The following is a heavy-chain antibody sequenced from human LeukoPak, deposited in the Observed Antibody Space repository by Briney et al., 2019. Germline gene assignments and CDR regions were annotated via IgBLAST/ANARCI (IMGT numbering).Heavy chain of an antibody. J-gene: IGHJ4*02. CDR2: ISNDGDT. Sequence: GGSLRLSCAASGFTFSSYSMNWVRQAPGKGLECVSVISNDGDTYYADSVKGRFTISRDTSKNTVSLQMNSLRAEDTAVYYCAGDKTTGGWYEFDYWGQGTLVTVSS. CDR3: AGDKTTGGWYEFDY. CDR1: GFTFSSYS. D-gene: IGHD6-19*01. V-gene: IGHV3-53*01.